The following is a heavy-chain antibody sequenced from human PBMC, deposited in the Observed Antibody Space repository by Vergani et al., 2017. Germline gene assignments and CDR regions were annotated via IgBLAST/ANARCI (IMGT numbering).Heavy chain of an antibody. V-gene: IGHV3-23*01. Sequence: TASGFTFIMHAMSWVRQAPGKGLEWVSTLSASDRRTHYADSVKGRFTISRDISKNTLYLQMNSLRPEDTAVYYCVRDSSPVPYGQCDYWGQGTLVTVSS. CDR1: GFTFIMHA. CDR2: LSASDRRT. CDR3: VRDSSPVPYGQCDY. D-gene: IGHD6-19*01. J-gene: IGHJ4*02.